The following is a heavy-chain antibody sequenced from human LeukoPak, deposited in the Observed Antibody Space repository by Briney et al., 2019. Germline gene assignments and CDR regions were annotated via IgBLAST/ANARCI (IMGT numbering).Heavy chain of an antibody. Sequence: PSETLSLTCTVSGGSISSSSYYWGWIRQPPGKGLEWIGSIYYSGSTYYNPSLKSRVTISVDTSKNQFSLKLTSVTAADTAVYYCASEHYDFWSGYLTPPSNYWGQGTLVTVSS. CDR2: IYYSGST. V-gene: IGHV4-39*02. CDR1: GGSISSSSYY. CDR3: ASEHYDFWSGYLTPPSNY. D-gene: IGHD3-3*01. J-gene: IGHJ4*02.